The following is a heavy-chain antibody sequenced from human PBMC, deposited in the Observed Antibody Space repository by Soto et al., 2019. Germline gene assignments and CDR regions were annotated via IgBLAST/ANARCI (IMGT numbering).Heavy chain of an antibody. CDR3: ARVGSRDDYNYVRDQ. D-gene: IGHD4-4*01. CDR1: GRIFSSFP. Sequence: QVQVVPSGAEVKKPGSSVKISCKASGRIFSSFPTSWVRQVPGQGLEWMGGVISASGSVTYAPKFPGRVTMTEVNSAGIGYIEFTSLTAEDTAIYYCARVGSRDDYNYVRDQGGPGTMVPVSS. CDR2: VISASGSV. J-gene: IGHJ1*01. V-gene: IGHV1-69*06.